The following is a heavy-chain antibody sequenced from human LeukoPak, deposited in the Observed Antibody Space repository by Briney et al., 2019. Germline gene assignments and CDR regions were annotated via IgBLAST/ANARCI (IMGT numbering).Heavy chain of an antibody. J-gene: IGHJ4*02. Sequence: SETLSLTCTVSGGSISSHYWSWIRQSPGKGLEWIGYIYYSGSTNYNPSLKSRVTISVDTSKNQFSLKLSSVTAADTAVYYCARQNYDRTFDYWGQGTLVTVSS. CDR2: IYYSGST. CDR3: ARQNYDRTFDY. D-gene: IGHD3-22*01. V-gene: IGHV4-59*08. CDR1: GGSISSHY.